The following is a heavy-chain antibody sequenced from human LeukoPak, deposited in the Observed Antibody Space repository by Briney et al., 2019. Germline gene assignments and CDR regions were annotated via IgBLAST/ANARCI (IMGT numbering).Heavy chain of an antibody. CDR2: MNPNSGNT. V-gene: IGHV1-8*01. D-gene: IGHD3-9*01. Sequence: VASVKVSCKASGYTFTRYDINWVRQATGQGLEWMGWMNPNSGNTGYAQKFQGRVTMTRNTSISTAYMELSSLRSEDTAVYYCASGYYDILTGYYHNWFDPWGQGTLVTVSS. CDR1: GYTFTRYD. CDR3: ASGYYDILTGYYHNWFDP. J-gene: IGHJ5*02.